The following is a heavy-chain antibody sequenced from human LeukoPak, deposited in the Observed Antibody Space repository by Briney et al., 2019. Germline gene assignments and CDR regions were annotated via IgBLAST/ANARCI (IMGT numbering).Heavy chain of an antibody. CDR3: AKDLTGEAAAGTYFDY. J-gene: IGHJ4*02. CDR1: GFTFSSYA. Sequence: QPGGSLRLSCAASGFTFSSYAMSWVRQAPGKGLEWVSAISGSGGSTYYADSVKGRFTISRDNSKNTLYLQMNSLRAEDTAVYYCAKDLTGEAAAGTYFDYWGQGTLVTVSS. CDR2: ISGSGGST. D-gene: IGHD6-13*01. V-gene: IGHV3-23*01.